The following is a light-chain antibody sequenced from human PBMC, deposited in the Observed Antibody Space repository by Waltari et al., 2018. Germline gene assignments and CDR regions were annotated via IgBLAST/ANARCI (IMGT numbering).Light chain of an antibody. CDR3: QSYDSSLSGSV. CDR1: TNDLGSYNY. CDR2: DVT. J-gene: IGLJ2*01. Sequence: SALTQPRSVSGSPGQSVTISCTGTTNDLGSYNYVSCYQQHPGKAPKLIILDVTKRPSGVPDRLSGSKSGNTASLAITGLQAEDEADYYCQSYDSSLSGSVFGGGTKLTVL. V-gene: IGLV2-11*01.